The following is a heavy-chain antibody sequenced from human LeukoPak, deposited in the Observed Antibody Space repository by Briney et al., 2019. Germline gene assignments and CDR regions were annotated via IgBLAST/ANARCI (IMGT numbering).Heavy chain of an antibody. D-gene: IGHD2-2*01. CDR2: IRYDVSNK. V-gene: IGHV3-30*02. Sequence: PGGSLRLSCAASGFTFSSYGMHWVGQAPGKGVEGVAFIRYDVSNKYYADSVKCRFTISRDNSKNTLYLQMNSLRAEDTAVYYCAKDISSTITFDIWGQGTMVTVSS. CDR1: GFTFSSYG. CDR3: AKDISSTITFDI. J-gene: IGHJ3*02.